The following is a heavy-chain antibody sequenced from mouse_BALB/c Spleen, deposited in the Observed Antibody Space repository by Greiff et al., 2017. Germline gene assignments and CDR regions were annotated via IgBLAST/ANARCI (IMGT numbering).Heavy chain of an antibody. CDR1: GYTFTSYW. Sequence: VQRVESGAELAKPGASVKMSCKASGYTFTSYWMHWVKQRPGQGLEWIGYINPSTGYTEYNQKFKDKATLTADKSSSTAYMQLSSLTSEDSAVYYCARSDGNYPFAYWGQGTLVTVSA. V-gene: IGHV1-7*01. CDR2: INPSTGYT. J-gene: IGHJ3*01. D-gene: IGHD2-1*01. CDR3: ARSDGNYPFAY.